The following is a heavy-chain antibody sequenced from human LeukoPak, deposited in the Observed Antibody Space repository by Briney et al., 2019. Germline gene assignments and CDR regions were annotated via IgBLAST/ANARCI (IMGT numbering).Heavy chain of an antibody. Sequence: GSVKLSCTASGYTFTSYAMSWVRQAPGQGLEWMAWISGSGGSTYYADSVKGRFTISRDNSTSTLYLQMNSLRADDTAVYYCAKGGCSTPSCYTGFDYWGQGTLVTVSS. D-gene: IGHD2-2*02. J-gene: IGHJ4*02. CDR3: AKGGCSTPSCYTGFDY. CDR2: ISGSGGST. V-gene: IGHV3-23*01. CDR1: GYTFTSYA.